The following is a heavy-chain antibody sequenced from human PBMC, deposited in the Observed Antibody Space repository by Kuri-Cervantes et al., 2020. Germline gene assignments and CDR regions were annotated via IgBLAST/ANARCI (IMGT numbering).Heavy chain of an antibody. CDR1: GFTFDDYA. CDR2: ISWNSGSI. Sequence: SLKISCAASGFTFDDYAMHWVRQAPGKGLEWVSGISWNSGSIGYADSVKGRFAISRDNAKNSLYLQMNSLRAEDTAVYYCARVHTSLVSGWSNWYFDLWGRGTLVTVSS. J-gene: IGHJ2*01. CDR3: ARVHTSLVSGWSNWYFDL. D-gene: IGHD6-19*01. V-gene: IGHV3-9*01.